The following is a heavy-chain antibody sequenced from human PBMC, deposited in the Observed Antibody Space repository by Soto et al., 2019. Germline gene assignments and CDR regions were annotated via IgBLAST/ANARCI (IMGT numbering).Heavy chain of an antibody. CDR1: GYTFTGYY. CDR2: INPNSGGT. Sequence: ASVKVSCKASGYTFTGYYMHWVRQAPGQGLEWMGWINPNSGGTNYAQKFQGRVTMTRDTSISTAYMELSRLRSDDTAVYYCARARSVGYSYGPYFDSWGQGTLVTVSS. CDR3: ARARSVGYSYGPYFDS. V-gene: IGHV1-2*02. D-gene: IGHD5-18*01. J-gene: IGHJ4*02.